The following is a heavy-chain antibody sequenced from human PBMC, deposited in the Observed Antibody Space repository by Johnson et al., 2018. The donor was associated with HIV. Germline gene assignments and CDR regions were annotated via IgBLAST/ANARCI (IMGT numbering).Heavy chain of an antibody. D-gene: IGHD1-26*01. CDR2: MWYDGSNR. Sequence: QMLLVESGGGVVQPGRSLRLSCSASGFTFSDYAMHWVRQAPGKGLEWVAVMWYDGSNRYYADSVKGRFTISRDNSKNTLYLQMNSLRAEDTAVYYCARDLVVGDHSTPLTHAFDIWGQGTMVTVSS. J-gene: IGHJ3*02. V-gene: IGHV3-33*08. CDR1: GFTFSDYA. CDR3: ARDLVVGDHSTPLTHAFDI.